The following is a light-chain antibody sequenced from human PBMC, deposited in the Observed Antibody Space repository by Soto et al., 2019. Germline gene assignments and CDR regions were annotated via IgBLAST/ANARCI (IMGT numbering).Light chain of an antibody. Sequence: EIVLTQSPGTLSLSPGERATLSCRASQSVSSSYLAWYQQKFGQAPRLLIYGASSRATGIPDRFSGTGSGTDFTLTISRLEPEDFAVYYCQQHGSSLTWKFGQGTKV. V-gene: IGKV3-20*01. CDR2: GAS. CDR3: QQHGSSLTWK. J-gene: IGKJ1*01. CDR1: QSVSSSY.